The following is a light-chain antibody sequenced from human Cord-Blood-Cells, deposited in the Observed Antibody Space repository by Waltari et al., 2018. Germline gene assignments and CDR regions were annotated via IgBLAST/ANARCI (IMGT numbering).Light chain of an antibody. CDR3: QQYGSSYT. V-gene: IGKV3-20*01. CDR2: GAS. CDR1: QSVSSSY. Sequence: TLSLSPGERATLSCRASQSVSSSYLAWYQQKPGQAPRLLIYGASSRATGIPDRFSGSGSGTDFTLTISRLEPEDFAVYYCQQYGSSYTFGQGTKLEIK. J-gene: IGKJ2*01.